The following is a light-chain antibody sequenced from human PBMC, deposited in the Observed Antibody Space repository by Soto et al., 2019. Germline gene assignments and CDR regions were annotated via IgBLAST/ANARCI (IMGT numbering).Light chain of an antibody. CDR1: QSIGRNF. J-gene: IGKJ4*01. CDR3: HQYAHSPLT. V-gene: IGKV3-20*01. CDR2: DAS. Sequence: EIVLTQSPGTLSLSPGESATLSCRASQSIGRNFLAWFQHKPGQAPRLLIYDASNRATGVPDRFSGSGSGKDFTLSVTRLEPEDFAFYYCHQYAHSPLTFGGGTTVEIK.